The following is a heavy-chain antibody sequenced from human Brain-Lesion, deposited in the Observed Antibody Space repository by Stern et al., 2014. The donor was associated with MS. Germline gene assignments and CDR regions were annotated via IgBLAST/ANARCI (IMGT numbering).Heavy chain of an antibody. J-gene: IGHJ4*02. Sequence: VQLVESGAEVKQPGASVRVSCEASGNTFTPFYIHWVRQAPGPGLEWMGRSNPNSGGRKLAQKLQGWVTITRDTSMTTAYMEVTSLTSDDTAVYYCARGGRYYADYWGQGTLVTVSS. D-gene: IGHD2-2*01. CDR2: SNPNSGGR. CDR1: GNTFTPFY. CDR3: ARGGRYYADY. V-gene: IGHV1-2*04.